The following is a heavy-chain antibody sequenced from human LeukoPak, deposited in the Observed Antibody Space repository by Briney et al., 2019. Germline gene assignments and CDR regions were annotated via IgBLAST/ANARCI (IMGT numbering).Heavy chain of an antibody. CDR2: IKQDGSEK. CDR1: GFTFSSYA. D-gene: IGHD3-10*02. V-gene: IGHV3-7*01. CDR3: AELGITMIGGV. Sequence: GGSLRLSCAASGFTFSSYAMSWVRQAPGKGLEWVANIKQDGSEKYYVDSVKGRFTISRDNTKNSLYLQMNSLRAEDTAVYYCAELGITMIGGVWGKGTTVTISS. J-gene: IGHJ6*04.